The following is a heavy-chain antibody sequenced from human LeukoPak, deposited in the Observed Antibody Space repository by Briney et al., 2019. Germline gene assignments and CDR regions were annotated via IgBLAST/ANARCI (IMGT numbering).Heavy chain of an antibody. Sequence: SGTLSLTCAVSGYSISRGYWWSWVRPPPGKGLEWIGEISQSGNPNYNPSLKSRVTISVDKSTNQFSLRLTSVTAADTAVYSCARNADYCLDYWGQGILVTVSS. J-gene: IGHJ4*02. D-gene: IGHD2/OR15-2a*01. CDR3: ARNADYCLDY. CDR2: ISQSGNP. V-gene: IGHV4-4*02. CDR1: GYSISRGYW.